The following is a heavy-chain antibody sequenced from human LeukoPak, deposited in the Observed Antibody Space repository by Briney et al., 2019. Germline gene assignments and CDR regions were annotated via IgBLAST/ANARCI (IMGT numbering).Heavy chain of an antibody. V-gene: IGHV3-30-3*01. CDR1: GFTFSSYA. D-gene: IGHD6-13*01. J-gene: IGHJ4*02. CDR2: ISYDGSNK. CDR3: ARARKQQLVQGVLDY. Sequence: GGSLRLSCAASGFTFSSYAMHWVRQAPGKGLEWVAVISYDGSNKYYADSVKGRFTISRDNSKNTLYLQMNSLRAEDTAVYYCARARKQQLVQGVLDYWGQGTLVTVSS.